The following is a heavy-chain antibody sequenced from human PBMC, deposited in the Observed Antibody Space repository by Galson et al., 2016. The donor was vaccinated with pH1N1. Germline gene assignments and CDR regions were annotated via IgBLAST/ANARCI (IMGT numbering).Heavy chain of an antibody. CDR1: GFSLSTSGMC. Sequence: PALVKPTQTLTLTCTFSGFSLSTSGMCVSWIRQPPGKALEWLALIDWDDNKYYSTSLKTRLTISKDTSKNQVVLTVTNMDPVDTATYYCARMLYGDYSHYFDYWGQGTLVTVSS. V-gene: IGHV2-70*01. J-gene: IGHJ4*02. CDR3: ARMLYGDYSHYFDY. CDR2: IDWDDNK. D-gene: IGHD4-17*01.